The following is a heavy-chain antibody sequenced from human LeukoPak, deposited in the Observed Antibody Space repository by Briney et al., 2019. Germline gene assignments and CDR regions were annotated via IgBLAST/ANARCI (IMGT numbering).Heavy chain of an antibody. CDR2: INSDGSDT. D-gene: IGHD7-27*01. V-gene: IGHV3-74*01. J-gene: IGHJ4*02. Sequence: GGSLRLSCAASGFTFRNHWMHWVRQAPGKGLVWIARINSDGSDTSHADSVEGRFTISRDNAKDTLYLQMNSLRVEDTAVYYCARNNWGIDYWGQGTLVGVSS. CDR1: GFTFRNHW. CDR3: ARNNWGIDY.